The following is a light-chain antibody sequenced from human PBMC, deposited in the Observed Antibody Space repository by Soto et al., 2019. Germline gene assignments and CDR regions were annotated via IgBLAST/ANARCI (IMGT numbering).Light chain of an antibody. CDR1: SSDIGVYNY. CDR3: SSYTTTSTT. Sequence: QSALTQPASVSGSPGQSITISCTGTSSDIGVYNYVSWYQQHPGKAPKLMIYEVSNRPSGVSYRFSGSKSGNTASLTISGLQAEDEADYYCSSYTTTSTTFGGGTKVTVL. V-gene: IGLV2-14*01. CDR2: EVS. J-gene: IGLJ3*02.